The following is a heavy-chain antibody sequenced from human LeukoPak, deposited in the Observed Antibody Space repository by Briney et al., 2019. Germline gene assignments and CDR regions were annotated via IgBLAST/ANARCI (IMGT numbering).Heavy chain of an antibody. CDR1: GFTFSSYW. Sequence: PGGSLRLSCAASGFTFSSYWMSWVRQAPGKGLEWVANIKQDGSEKYYVDSVKGRFTISRDNAKNSLYLQMNSLRAEDTAVYYCARDQKGYDCYGSVFYYYYYMDVWGKGTTVTVSS. J-gene: IGHJ6*03. CDR3: ARDQKGYDCYGSVFYYYYYMDV. V-gene: IGHV3-7*01. CDR2: IKQDGSEK. D-gene: IGHD3-10*01.